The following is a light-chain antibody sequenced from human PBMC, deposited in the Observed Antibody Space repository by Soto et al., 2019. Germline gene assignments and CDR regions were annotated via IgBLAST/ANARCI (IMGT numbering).Light chain of an antibody. Sequence: DIQMTQSPSTLSASVGDRVTITCRASQSIGRFLAWYQQKPGKAPKLLIYDASSLESGVPSRFSGSGSGTEFTLTISSLQPDDFATYYCQQYNSYSGTFGQGTKVDIK. CDR1: QSIGRF. V-gene: IGKV1-5*01. J-gene: IGKJ1*01. CDR3: QQYNSYSGT. CDR2: DAS.